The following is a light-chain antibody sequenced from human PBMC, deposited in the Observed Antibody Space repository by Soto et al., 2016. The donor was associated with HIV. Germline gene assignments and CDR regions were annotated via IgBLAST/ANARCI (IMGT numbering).Light chain of an antibody. CDR3: EAWDRNIVI. CDR2: KI. Sequence: SYELTQPPSVSVSPGQTVTITCSGDKLGDKYASWYHQRPGQSPVFGHFMKIKRGPSGIPVRFSGSNSGNTATLTISETQAVDEGDYYCEAWDRNIVIFGGGTRLNVL. CDR1: KLGDKY. J-gene: IGLJ2*01. V-gene: IGLV3-1*01.